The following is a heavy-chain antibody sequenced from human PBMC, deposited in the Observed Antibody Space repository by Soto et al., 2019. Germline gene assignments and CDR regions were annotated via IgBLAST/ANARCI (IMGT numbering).Heavy chain of an antibody. CDR3: ARVGLRLGDYYDY. CDR1: GGSISSGGYY. J-gene: IGHJ4*02. Sequence: QVQLHESGPGLVKPSQTLSLTCTVSGGSISSGGYYWSWIRQHPGKGLEWIGYIYYSGSTHYTPSLKSRVAISVDTSKNQFSLRLSSVTAAETAVYYCARVGLRLGDYYDYWGQGTLVTVSS. CDR2: IYYSGST. V-gene: IGHV4-31*03. D-gene: IGHD3-16*01.